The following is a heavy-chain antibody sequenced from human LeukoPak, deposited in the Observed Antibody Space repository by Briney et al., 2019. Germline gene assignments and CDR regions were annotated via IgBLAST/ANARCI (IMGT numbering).Heavy chain of an antibody. J-gene: IGHJ4*02. V-gene: IGHV3-48*04. CDR2: ISSSSSST. CDR3: ARVIGSYGDSAY. Sequence: AGSLRLSCAASGFTFSSFSMNWVRQAPGKGLEWISYISSSSSSTYYADSVKGRFTISRDNAKNSLYLQMNSLRAEDTAVYYCARVIGSYGDSAYWGQGTLVTVSS. CDR1: GFTFSSFS. D-gene: IGHD4-17*01.